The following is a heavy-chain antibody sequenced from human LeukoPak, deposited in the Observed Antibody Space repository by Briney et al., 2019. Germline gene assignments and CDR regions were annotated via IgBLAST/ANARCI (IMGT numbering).Heavy chain of an antibody. J-gene: IGHJ6*02. D-gene: IGHD2-15*01. CDR1: GFTFSSYA. Sequence: PGGSLRLSCAASGFTFSSYAMSWVRQAPGKGLEWVAVISYDGSNKYYADSVKGRFTISRDNSKNTLYLQMNSLRAEDTAVYYCARAVVVVVAAPGGMDVWGQGTMVTVSS. CDR3: ARAVVVVVAAPGGMDV. V-gene: IGHV3-30-3*01. CDR2: ISYDGSNK.